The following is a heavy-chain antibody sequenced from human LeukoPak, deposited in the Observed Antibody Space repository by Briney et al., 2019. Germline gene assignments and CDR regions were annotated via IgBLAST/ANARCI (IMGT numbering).Heavy chain of an antibody. V-gene: IGHV4-34*01. Sequence: SETLSLTCTVSGGSITSGEHYCSWIRQPPGKGLEWIGEINHSGSTNYNPSLKSRVTISVDTSKNQFSLKLSSVTAADTAVYYCARGISYSSSWSPGQYYYYGMDVWGQGTTVTVSS. CDR1: GGSITSGEHY. D-gene: IGHD6-13*01. J-gene: IGHJ6*02. CDR2: INHSGST. CDR3: ARGISYSSSWSPGQYYYYGMDV.